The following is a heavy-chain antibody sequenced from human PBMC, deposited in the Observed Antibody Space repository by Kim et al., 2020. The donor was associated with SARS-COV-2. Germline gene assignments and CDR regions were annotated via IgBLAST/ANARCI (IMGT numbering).Heavy chain of an antibody. CDR2: ISSSSSYI. J-gene: IGHJ6*02. CDR3: ARDIDRVVVVAANYYYYYGMDV. V-gene: IGHV3-21*01. D-gene: IGHD2-15*01. CDR1: GFTFSSYS. Sequence: GGSLRLSCAASGFTFSSYSMNWVRQAPGKGLEWVSSISSSSSYIYYADSVKGRFTISRDNAKNSLYLQMNSLRAEDTAVYYCARDIDRVVVVAANYYYYYGMDVWGQGTTVTVSS.